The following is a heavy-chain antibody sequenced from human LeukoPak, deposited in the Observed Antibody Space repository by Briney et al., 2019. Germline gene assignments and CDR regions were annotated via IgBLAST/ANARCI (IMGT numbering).Heavy chain of an antibody. CDR3: ARSGSGSYYNVYDY. J-gene: IGHJ4*02. CDR2: IYYSGST. Sequence: SETLSLTCTVSGGSISSYYWSWIRQPPGKGLEWIGYIYYSGSTNYNPSLKSRVTISVDTSKNQFSLKLSSVTAADTAVYYCARSGSGSYYNVYDYWGQGTLVTVSS. V-gene: IGHV4-59*01. D-gene: IGHD3-10*01. CDR1: GGSISSYY.